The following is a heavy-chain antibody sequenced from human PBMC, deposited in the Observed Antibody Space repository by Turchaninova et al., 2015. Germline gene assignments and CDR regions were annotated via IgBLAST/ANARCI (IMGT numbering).Heavy chain of an antibody. CDR3: ARSGGSGTPFDS. Sequence: QVQLQESGPGLVKPAETLSLNCAVSAYSISSGYYWGWIRQAPGKGLEWLWSVYQSGSTSYIPPLKRRVPISVDTSKNQFSLKVSSVTAADTAIYYCARSGGSGTPFDSWGQGTLVTVSS. CDR1: AYSISSGYY. D-gene: IGHD1/OR15-1a*01. J-gene: IGHJ4*02. CDR2: VYQSGST. V-gene: IGHV4-38-2*01.